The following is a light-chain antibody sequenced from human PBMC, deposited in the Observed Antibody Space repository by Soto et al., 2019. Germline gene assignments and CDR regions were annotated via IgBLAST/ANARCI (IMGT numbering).Light chain of an antibody. V-gene: IGKV2-28*01. J-gene: IGKJ4*01. CDR3: MQALPTPLT. Sequence: DILMTQSPLSLPVTPGEPASISCRSSQSLLHRNGYNYLDWYLQRPGQSPQLLIYLGSNRASGVPDRFSGSGSGTDFTLKISRVESEDVGVYYCMQALPTPLTLGGGTKVDIK. CDR2: LGS. CDR1: QSLLHRNGYNY.